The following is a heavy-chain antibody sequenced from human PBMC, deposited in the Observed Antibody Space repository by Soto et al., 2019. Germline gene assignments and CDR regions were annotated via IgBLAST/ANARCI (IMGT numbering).Heavy chain of an antibody. J-gene: IGHJ6*02. Sequence: EVQLVESGGGFIQPGGSLRLSCVVSGLTVSRNYMTWVRQAPGKGLECVSVIYSGGSTYSADSVKGRFTISRDNSKNTVYLLMTSLRVEDTAVYYCARFSQGRPAGIDVWGHGTTVTVS. CDR1: GLTVSRNY. V-gene: IGHV3-53*01. CDR3: ARFSQGRPAGIDV. D-gene: IGHD6-25*01. CDR2: IYSGGST.